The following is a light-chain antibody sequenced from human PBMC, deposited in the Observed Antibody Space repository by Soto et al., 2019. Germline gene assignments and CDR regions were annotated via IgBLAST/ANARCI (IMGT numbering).Light chain of an antibody. J-gene: IGLJ1*01. CDR3: QSFDSSLRVYV. CDR1: SSNFGAGYE. Sequence: QSVLTQPPSVSGAPGQRVTISCTGSSSNFGAGYEVHWYKQLPGAAPTLVIFNNLNRPSGVPERFSGSKSGTSAFLVISGLQAEDEADYYCQSFDSSLRVYVFGSGTKVTVL. CDR2: NNL. V-gene: IGLV1-40*01.